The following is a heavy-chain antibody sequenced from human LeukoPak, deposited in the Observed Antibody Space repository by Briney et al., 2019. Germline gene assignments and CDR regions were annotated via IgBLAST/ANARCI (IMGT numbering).Heavy chain of an antibody. CDR2: ISGSGGST. CDR3: AKDLAPGGS. V-gene: IGHV3-23*01. J-gene: IGHJ3*01. D-gene: IGHD1-26*01. Sequence: GGSLRLSCAGSGFTFSTYAMSWVRQAPGKGLEWVSAISGSGGSTYYADSVKGRFTISRDNAKNTLYLRMNSLRVEDTAVYYCAKDLAPGGSWGQGTMVTVSS. CDR1: GFTFSTYA.